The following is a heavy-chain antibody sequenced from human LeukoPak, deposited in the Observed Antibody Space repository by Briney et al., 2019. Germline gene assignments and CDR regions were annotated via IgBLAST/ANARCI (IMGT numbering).Heavy chain of an antibody. CDR2: IYYSGST. Sequence: SSETLSLTCTVSGGSISSGSYYWGWIRQPPGKGLEWIVSIYYSGSTYYNPSLKSRVTISVHTSKNQFSLKLTSVTAADTAVYYCARFTPSSDYQFAFDYWGQGTLVTVSS. V-gene: IGHV4-39*01. J-gene: IGHJ4*02. CDR1: GGSISSGSYY. CDR3: ARFTPSSDYQFAFDY. D-gene: IGHD4-11*01.